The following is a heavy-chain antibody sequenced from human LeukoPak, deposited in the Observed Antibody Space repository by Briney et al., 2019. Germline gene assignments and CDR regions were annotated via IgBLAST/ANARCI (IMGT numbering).Heavy chain of an antibody. CDR2: IYYSGST. D-gene: IGHD6-25*01. J-gene: IGHJ5*02. CDR1: GGSISSYY. Sequence: SETLSLTCTVSGGSISSYYWSWIRQPPGKGLEWIGYIYYSGSTNYNPSLKSRVTISVDTSKNQFSLKLSSVTAADTAVYYCARWSAAIPKMFDPWGQGTLVTVSS. V-gene: IGHV4-59*01. CDR3: ARWSAAIPKMFDP.